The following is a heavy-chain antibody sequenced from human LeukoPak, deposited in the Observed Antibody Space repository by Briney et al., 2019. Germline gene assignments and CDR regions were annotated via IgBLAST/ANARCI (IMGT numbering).Heavy chain of an antibody. Sequence: RPGGSLRLSCAASGFTFSSYSMNWVRQAPGKGLEWVSYISSSSSTIYYADSVKGRFTISRDNAKNSLYLQMNSLRAEDTAVYYCASVNYDFWSGYSSWGQGTLVTVSS. CDR2: ISSSSSTI. CDR3: ASVNYDFWSGYSS. CDR1: GFTFSSYS. V-gene: IGHV3-48*01. D-gene: IGHD3-3*01. J-gene: IGHJ5*02.